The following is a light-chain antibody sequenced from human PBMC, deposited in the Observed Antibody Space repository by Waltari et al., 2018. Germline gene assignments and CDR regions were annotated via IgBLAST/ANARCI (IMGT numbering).Light chain of an antibody. J-gene: IGKJ4*01. Sequence: EIVLTQSPGTLSLSPGETATLSCRASESVSSSYLAWYQQKPGQAPRLLMYGTSTRATGIPDRYSGSGSGTDFTLNISRLHPEDFAGYYCQLYGHSPVVTFGGGTKVEIK. V-gene: IGKV3-20*01. CDR1: ESVSSSY. CDR2: GTS. CDR3: QLYGHSPVVT.